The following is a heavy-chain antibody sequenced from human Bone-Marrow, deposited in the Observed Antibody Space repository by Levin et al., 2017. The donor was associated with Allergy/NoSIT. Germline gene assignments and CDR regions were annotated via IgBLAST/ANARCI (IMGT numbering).Heavy chain of an antibody. D-gene: IGHD3-16*02. CDR1: GDSVRSSRHY. CDR3: ARLADYVWGSYRTDFDY. Sequence: SQTLSLTCTVSGDSVRSSRHYWGWVRQPPGKGLQWIGTVYYSGSTDYNPSLKSRVAISLDTSKNQFSVRLTSVTAADTAVYYSARLADYVWGSYRTDFDYWGQGTLVTVSS. J-gene: IGHJ4*02. V-gene: IGHV4-39*01. CDR2: VYYSGST.